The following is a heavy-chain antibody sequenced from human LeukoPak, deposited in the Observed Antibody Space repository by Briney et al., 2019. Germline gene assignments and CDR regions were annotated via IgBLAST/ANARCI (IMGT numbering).Heavy chain of an antibody. D-gene: IGHD6-13*01. Sequence: TSETLSLTCTVSGGSISSYYWSWIRQPPGKGLEWIGYIYYSGSTNYNPSLKSRVTISVDTSKNQFSLKLSSVTAADTAVYYCARGRSSSWYWGNWFDPWGQGTLVTVSS. J-gene: IGHJ5*02. CDR3: ARGRSSSWYWGNWFDP. CDR1: GGSISSYY. CDR2: IYYSGST. V-gene: IGHV4-59*12.